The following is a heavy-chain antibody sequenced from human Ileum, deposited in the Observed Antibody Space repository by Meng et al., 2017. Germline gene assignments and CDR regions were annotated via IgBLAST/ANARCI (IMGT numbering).Heavy chain of an antibody. Sequence: QLQLQQGGAGLLKPSETLSLTCAVYGGSFSGYYWSWIRQPPGKGLEWIGEINHSGSTNYNPSLKSRVTISVDTSKRQFSLKLTSVTAADTAVYYCARDHWGSLDYWGQGILVTVSS. V-gene: IGHV4-34*01. CDR2: INHSGST. J-gene: IGHJ4*02. CDR3: ARDHWGSLDY. CDR1: GGSFSGYY. D-gene: IGHD7-27*01.